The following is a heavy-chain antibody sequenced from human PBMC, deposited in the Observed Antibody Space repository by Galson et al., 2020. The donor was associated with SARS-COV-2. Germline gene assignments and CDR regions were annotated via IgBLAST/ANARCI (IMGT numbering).Heavy chain of an antibody. Sequence: SETLSLTCTVPDDSISDSRYYWGWVRQPPGKGLEWIGSINSRSTTYSNQSLKSRVTMSMDISKNHFSLQLHSVTAADTAMYYCAREGANSWDLDSWGRGTLVAVS. D-gene: IGHD1-26*01. J-gene: IGHJ1*01. V-gene: IGHV4-39*07. CDR2: INSRSTT. CDR1: DDSISDSRYY. CDR3: AREGANSWDLDS.